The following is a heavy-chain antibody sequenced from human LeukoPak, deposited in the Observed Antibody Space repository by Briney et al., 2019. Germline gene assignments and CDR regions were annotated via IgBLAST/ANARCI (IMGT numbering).Heavy chain of an antibody. CDR2: MNPNSGNT. CDR1: GYTFTSYD. CDR3: ARDPARRSYYYYYGMDV. D-gene: IGHD6-6*01. J-gene: IGHJ6*02. Sequence: GSSVKVSCKASGYTFTSYDINWVRQATGQGLEWMGWMNPNSGNTGYAQKLQGRVTMTTDTSTSTAYMELRSLRSDDTAVYYCARDPARRSYYYYYGMDVRGQGTTVTVSS. V-gene: IGHV1-8*01.